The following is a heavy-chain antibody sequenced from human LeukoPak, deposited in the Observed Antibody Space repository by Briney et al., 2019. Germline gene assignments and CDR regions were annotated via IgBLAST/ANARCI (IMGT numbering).Heavy chain of an antibody. CDR2: INPNSGGT. V-gene: IGHV1-2*02. J-gene: IGHJ4*02. D-gene: IGHD2-2*02. CDR1: GYTCTGYY. Sequence: ASVKVSCKASGYTCTGYYMHWVRQAPGQGLEWMGWINPNSGGTNYAQKFQGRVTMTRDTSISTAYMELSRLRSDDTAVYYCARGECSSTSCYIDYWGQGTLVTVSS. CDR3: ARGECSSTSCYIDY.